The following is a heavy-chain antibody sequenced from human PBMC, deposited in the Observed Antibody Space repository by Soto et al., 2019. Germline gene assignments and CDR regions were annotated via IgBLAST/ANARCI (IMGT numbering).Heavy chain of an antibody. D-gene: IGHD3-10*01. CDR2: IYYSGST. V-gene: IGHV4-59*01. CDR1: GGSISSYY. Sequence: SETLSLTCTVSGGSISSYYWSWIRQPPGKGLEWIGYIYYSGSTNYNPSLKSRVTISVDTSKNQFSLKLSSVTAADTAVYYCARVREGSYYNHFDYWGQGTLVTVSS. CDR3: ARVREGSYYNHFDY. J-gene: IGHJ4*02.